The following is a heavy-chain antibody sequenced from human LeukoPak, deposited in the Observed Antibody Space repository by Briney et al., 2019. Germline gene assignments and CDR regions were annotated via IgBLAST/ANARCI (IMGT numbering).Heavy chain of an antibody. CDR2: IYYSGST. CDR3: ASGDNDPLFDY. V-gene: IGHV4-31*03. J-gene: IGHJ4*02. CDR1: GGSISSGGYY. Sequence: TSETLSLTCTVSGGSISSGGYYWSWIRQHPGKGLEWIGSIYYSGSTNYNPSLQGRVTISLDTSRNQFSLKLSSVTAADTAVYYCASGDNDPLFDYWGQGTLVTVSS. D-gene: IGHD1-1*01.